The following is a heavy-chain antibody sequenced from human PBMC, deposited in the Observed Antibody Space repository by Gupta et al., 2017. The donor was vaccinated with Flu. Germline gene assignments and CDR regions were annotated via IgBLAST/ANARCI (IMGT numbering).Heavy chain of an antibody. Sequence: EVRLVESGGGLVKPGGSLRLSCAASGFTFTDAWMNWVRQAPGKGLEWVGRLKSDTDGGTTDYAAPVKGRFIISRDDSKDTLYLQMNSLKSEDTAVYYCTTDSSGGITFDIWGQGTMVTVSS. CDR1: GFTFTDAW. CDR3: TTDSSGGITFDI. V-gene: IGHV3-15*01. CDR2: LKSDTDGGTT. J-gene: IGHJ3*02. D-gene: IGHD3-10*01.